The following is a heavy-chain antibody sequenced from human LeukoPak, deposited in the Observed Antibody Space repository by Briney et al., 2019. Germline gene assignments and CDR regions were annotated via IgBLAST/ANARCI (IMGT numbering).Heavy chain of an antibody. D-gene: IGHD5-18*01. CDR2: ISGSGGST. J-gene: IGHJ6*03. V-gene: IGHV3-23*01. Sequence: GSLRLSCAASGLTFSSYWMSWVRQAPGKGLEWVSAISGSGGSTYYADSVKGRFTISRDNSKNTLYLQMNSLRAEDTAVYYCASDTAMVIYYYYYIDVWGKGTTVTVSS. CDR1: GLTFSSYW. CDR3: ASDTAMVIYYYYYIDV.